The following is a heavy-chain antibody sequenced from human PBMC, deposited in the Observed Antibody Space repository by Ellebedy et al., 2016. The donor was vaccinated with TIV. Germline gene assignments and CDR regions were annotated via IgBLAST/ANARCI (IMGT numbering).Heavy chain of an antibody. J-gene: IGHJ4*02. CDR2: ISSSGSTI. CDR1: GFTFSDYY. D-gene: IGHD3-3*01. Sequence: GESLKISCAASGFTFSDYYMSWIRQAPGKGLEWVSYISSSGSTIYYADSVKGRFTISRDNAKNSLYLQMNSLRAEDTAVYYCARRSSFYDFWSGYYTPRSPGLDYWGQGTLVTVSS. V-gene: IGHV3-11*01. CDR3: ARRSSFYDFWSGYYTPRSPGLDY.